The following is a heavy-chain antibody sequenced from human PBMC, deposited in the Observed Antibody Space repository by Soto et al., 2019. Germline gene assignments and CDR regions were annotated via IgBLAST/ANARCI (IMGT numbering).Heavy chain of an antibody. V-gene: IGHV1-18*04. CDR1: GYTFTTYG. CDR2: ISPYNGDT. CDR3: AREVGHMDV. D-gene: IGHD2-2*01. J-gene: IGHJ6*02. Sequence: QVQLVQSGAEVKKPGASVKVSCKASGYTFTTYGVNWVRQAPGQGLEWMGWISPYNGDTNYAQKLQGRVTMTTDTSTRTADMELRSLRSDDTAVYYCAREVGHMDVWGQGTTVTVSS.